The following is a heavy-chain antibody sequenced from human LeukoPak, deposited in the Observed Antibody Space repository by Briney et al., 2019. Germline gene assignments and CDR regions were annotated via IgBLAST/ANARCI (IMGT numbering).Heavy chain of an antibody. D-gene: IGHD3-10*01. CDR2: IWYDGSKV. J-gene: IGHJ3*02. CDR1: GFTFSSYV. V-gene: IGHV3-33*08. Sequence: GRSLRLSCAASGFTFSSYVMHWVRQAPGKGLEWMAFIWYDGSKVELAGSLKGRFTISRDNAKNSLFLQMNSLRAEDTAVYYCARPFSGSAFDIWGQGTIVTVSS. CDR3: ARPFSGSAFDI.